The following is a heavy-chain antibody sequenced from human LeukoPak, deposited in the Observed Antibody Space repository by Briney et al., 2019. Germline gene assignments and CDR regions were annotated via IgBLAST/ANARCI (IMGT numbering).Heavy chain of an antibody. CDR2: MGIAGDT. D-gene: IGHD1-1*01. CDR3: ARVAKERVGGVYYFDY. J-gene: IGHJ4*02. V-gene: IGHV3-13*01. CDR1: GFTFSDYD. Sequence: GGSLRLSCAASGFTFSDYDMHWVRQATGKGLEWVSAMGIAGDTYYTGSGKGGFTISGENSRNSLYLQINSLRAGDTAVYYSARVAKERVGGVYYFDYWGQGTLVTVSS.